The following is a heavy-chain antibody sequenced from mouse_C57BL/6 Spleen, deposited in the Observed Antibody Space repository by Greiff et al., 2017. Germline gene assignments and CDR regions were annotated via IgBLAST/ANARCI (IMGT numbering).Heavy chain of an antibody. V-gene: IGHV1-81*01. CDR1: GYTFPSYG. J-gene: IGHJ2*01. CDR2: IYPGSGNT. CDR3: ARQLRLKDFDY. D-gene: IGHD3-2*02. Sequence: VQLQQSGAELVRPGASVKLSCTASGYTFPSYGISWVKQSPGQGLEWIGEIYPGSGNTYYDEKFKGQATLTADKSTNTAYMELRSLTSEDSAVYFCARQLRLKDFDYWGQGTTLTVSS.